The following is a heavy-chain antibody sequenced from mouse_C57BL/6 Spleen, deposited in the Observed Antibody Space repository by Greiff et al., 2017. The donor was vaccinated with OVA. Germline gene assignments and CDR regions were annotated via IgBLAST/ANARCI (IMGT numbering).Heavy chain of an antibody. CDR3: AKTDGYPLMDY. D-gene: IGHD2-3*01. Sequence: EVMLVESGGGLVKPGGSLKLSCAASGFTFSDYGMHWVRQAPEKGLEWVAYISSGSSTIYYADTVKGRFTISRDNAKNTLFLQMTSLRSEDTAMYYCAKTDGYPLMDYWGQGTSVTVSS. V-gene: IGHV5-17*01. CDR1: GFTFSDYG. CDR2: ISSGSSTI. J-gene: IGHJ4*01.